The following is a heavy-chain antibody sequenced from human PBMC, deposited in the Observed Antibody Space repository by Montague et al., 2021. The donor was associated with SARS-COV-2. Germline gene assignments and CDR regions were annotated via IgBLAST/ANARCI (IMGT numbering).Heavy chain of an antibody. D-gene: IGHD2-15*01. CDR3: ARGKRDFPIVVLGASMRTYFDS. CDR1: VGSFRNYY. J-gene: IGHJ4*01. V-gene: IGHV4-34*01. Sequence: SETLSLTCAVYVGSFRNYYWSWIRQSPGKGLEWIGEVDQSGNTNYNPSLKSRVTISADISKNQFSVKLASATAADTGIYYCARGKRDFPIVVLGASMRTYFDSWGQGTPVTVSS. CDR2: VDQSGNT.